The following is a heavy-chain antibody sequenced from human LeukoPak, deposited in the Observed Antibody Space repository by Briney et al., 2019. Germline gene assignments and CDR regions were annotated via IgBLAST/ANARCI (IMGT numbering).Heavy chain of an antibody. CDR1: GGSISSSSYY. CDR3: ARAGTAYFDY. CDR2: IYYSGST. V-gene: IGHV4-39*07. D-gene: IGHD1-7*01. J-gene: IGHJ4*02. Sequence: SETLSLTCTVSGGSISSSSYYWGWIRQPPGKGLEWIGSIYYSGSTYYNPSLKSRVTISLDTSKNQFSLKLSSVTAADTAVYYCARAGTAYFDYWGQGTLVTVSS.